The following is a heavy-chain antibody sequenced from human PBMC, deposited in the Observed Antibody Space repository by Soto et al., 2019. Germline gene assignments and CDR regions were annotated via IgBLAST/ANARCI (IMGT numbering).Heavy chain of an antibody. J-gene: IGHJ6*02. Sequence: QVQLQESGPGLVKPSETLSLTCTVSGGSVNSGSYYWSWIRQPPGKGLEWIGHIYYSGSATYNPSLQIRVTILVDTSKDQFSLKLTSVTAADTAVYYCARDSYFDLKRGGYYYYAMDVWGQGTTVTVSS. D-gene: IGHD3-10*01. CDR2: IYYSGSA. CDR1: GGSVNSGSYY. CDR3: ARDSYFDLKRGGYYYYAMDV. V-gene: IGHV4-61*01.